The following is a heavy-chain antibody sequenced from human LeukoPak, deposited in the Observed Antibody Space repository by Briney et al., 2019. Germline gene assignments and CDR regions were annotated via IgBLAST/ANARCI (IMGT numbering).Heavy chain of an antibody. CDR2: ISAYNGNT. CDR1: GYTFTSYY. Sequence: ASVKVSCKASGYTFTSYYMHWVRQAPGQGLEWMGWISAYNGNTNYAQKLQGRVTMTTDTSTSTAYMELRSLRSDDTAVYYCARDVQAHFGYYGSHWGQGTLVTVSS. D-gene: IGHD3-22*01. CDR3: ARDVQAHFGYYGSH. J-gene: IGHJ4*02. V-gene: IGHV1-18*04.